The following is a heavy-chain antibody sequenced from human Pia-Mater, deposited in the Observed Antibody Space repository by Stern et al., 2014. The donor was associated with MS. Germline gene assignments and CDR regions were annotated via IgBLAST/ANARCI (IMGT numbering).Heavy chain of an antibody. J-gene: IGHJ4*02. Sequence: QLQLQESGPGLVRPSQTLSLTCTASGGSISSDDHYWSWVRQPQGKGLEWIGYISYTGSSYFRPSRKSRATMSVDTSKNQFSLKLKSVAAADTAVYFCARTDILLLDYWGQGALVTVSS. CDR1: GGSISSDDHY. CDR2: ISYTGSS. CDR3: ARTDILLLDY. V-gene: IGHV4-30-4*01. D-gene: IGHD3-22*01.